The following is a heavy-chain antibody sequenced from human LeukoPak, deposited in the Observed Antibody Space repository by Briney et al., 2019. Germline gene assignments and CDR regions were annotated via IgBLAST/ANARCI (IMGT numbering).Heavy chain of an antibody. D-gene: IGHD3-10*01. CDR1: SYSISSGYY. CDR3: ARDYAYYYGSGSYYKALNWFDP. J-gene: IGHJ5*02. CDR2: IYHSGST. Sequence: SETLSLTCTVSSYSISSGYYWGWIRQPPGKGLEWIGSIYHSGSTYYNPSLKSRVTISVDTSKNQFSLKLSSVTAADTAVYYCARDYAYYYGSGSYYKALNWFDPWGQGTLVTVSS. V-gene: IGHV4-38-2*02.